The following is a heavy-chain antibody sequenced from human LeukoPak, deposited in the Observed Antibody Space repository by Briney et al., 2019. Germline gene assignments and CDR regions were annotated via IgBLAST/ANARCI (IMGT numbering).Heavy chain of an antibody. D-gene: IGHD1-1*01. J-gene: IGHJ4*02. CDR3: ARDGVHSGTTDF. V-gene: IGHV1-18*01. Sequence: ASVKVSCKTSGYTFFSYGITWVRQAPGQGLEWMGWISANNGDTKYAPKFQGRVTMTTESSTRTAYLDVRSLRSDDTAVYYCARDGVHSGTTDFWGQGTLITVAS. CDR2: ISANNGDT. CDR1: GYTFFSYG.